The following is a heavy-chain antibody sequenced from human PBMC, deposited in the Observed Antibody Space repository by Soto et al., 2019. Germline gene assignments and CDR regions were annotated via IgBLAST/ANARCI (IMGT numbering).Heavy chain of an antibody. D-gene: IGHD3-22*01. J-gene: IGHJ4*02. Sequence: EVQLLESGGGLVQPGGSLRLSCTASGFTFSGYAMSWVRQSPGKELEWVAAITGDGHRTYYADSVEGRFTISRDNSKKTLLLQMNSLRTEDTAIYHCSKRDYYDSATFSPLFESWGQGVLVTVSS. CDR2: ITGDGHRT. CDR3: SKRDYYDSATFSPLFES. V-gene: IGHV3-23*01. CDR1: GFTFSGYA.